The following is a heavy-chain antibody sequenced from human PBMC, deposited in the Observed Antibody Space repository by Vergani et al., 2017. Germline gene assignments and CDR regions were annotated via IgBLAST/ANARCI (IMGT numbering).Heavy chain of an antibody. CDR1: GFTPSYYG. V-gene: IGHV3-30*03. Sequence: QVHLVESGGGVVQPGRSLRLSCVVSGFTPSYYGMHWVRQAPGKGLEWVAVISYDGTQKYYADSVKGRFTISRDISKSTLYLQMNSLRTEDTAVYYCATKSCGTPGCQIGYFREWGQGTLVTVSS. CDR3: ATKSCGTPGCQIGYFRE. J-gene: IGHJ1*01. D-gene: IGHD1-1*01. CDR2: ISYDGTQK.